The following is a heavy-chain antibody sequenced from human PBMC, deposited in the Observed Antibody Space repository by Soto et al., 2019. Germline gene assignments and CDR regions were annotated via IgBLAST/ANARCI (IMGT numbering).Heavy chain of an antibody. CDR2: ISGSGGST. V-gene: IGHV3-23*01. CDR3: ARRGSGSYYDY. D-gene: IGHD1-26*01. CDR1: GFTFSSYA. Sequence: EVQLLESGGGLVQPGGSLRLSCAASGFTFSSYAMRWVRQAPGKGLEWVSAISGSGGSTYYADSVKGRFTIARDNSKNTLYLQMNSLRAEDTAVYYCARRGSGSYYDYWGQGTLVTASS. J-gene: IGHJ4*02.